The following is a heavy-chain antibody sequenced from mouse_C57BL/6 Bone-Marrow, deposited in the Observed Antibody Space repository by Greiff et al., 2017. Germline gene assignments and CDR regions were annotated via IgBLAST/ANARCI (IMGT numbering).Heavy chain of an antibody. CDR1: GFTFSDYY. J-gene: IGHJ2*01. V-gene: IGHV5-16*01. CDR3: ARESLSTVVATGFDY. Sequence: EVKLVESEGGLVQPGSSMKLSCTASGFTFSDYYMAWVRQVPEKGLEWVANINYDGSSTYYLDSLKSRFIISRDNAKNILYLQMSSLKSEDTATYYCARESLSTVVATGFDYWGQGTTLTVSS. D-gene: IGHD1-1*01. CDR2: INYDGSST.